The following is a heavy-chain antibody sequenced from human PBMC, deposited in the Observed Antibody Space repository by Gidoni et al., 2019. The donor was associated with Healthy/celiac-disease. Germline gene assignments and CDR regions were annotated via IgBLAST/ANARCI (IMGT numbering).Heavy chain of an antibody. V-gene: IGHV3-23*01. CDR2: ISGSGGST. CDR1: GFTFSSYA. Sequence: EVQLLESGGGLVQPGGSLRLSCAASGFTFSSYAMSWVRQAPGKGLGWVSAISGSGGSTYYADSVKGRFTISRDNSKNTLYLQMNSLRAEDTAVYFCAKDWADILTGSVDYWGQGTLVTVSS. J-gene: IGHJ4*02. D-gene: IGHD3-9*01. CDR3: AKDWADILTGSVDY.